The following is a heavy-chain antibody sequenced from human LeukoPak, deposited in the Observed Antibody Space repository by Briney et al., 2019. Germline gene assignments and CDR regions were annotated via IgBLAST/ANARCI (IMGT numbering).Heavy chain of an antibody. J-gene: IGHJ4*02. CDR1: GFTVSSNY. CDR2: IYSGGST. Sequence: GGSLRLSCAASGFTVSSNYMSWVRQAPGKGLEWVSVIYSGGSTYYADSVKGRFTISRDNSKNTLYLQMSSLRAEDTAVYYCVKDSTVTTFDYWGQGTLVTVSS. CDR3: VKDSTVTTFDY. V-gene: IGHV3-53*05. D-gene: IGHD4-17*01.